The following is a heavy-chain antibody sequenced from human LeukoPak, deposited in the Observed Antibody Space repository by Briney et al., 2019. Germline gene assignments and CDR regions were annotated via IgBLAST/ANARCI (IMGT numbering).Heavy chain of an antibody. CDR3: ARDSDVPFDY. J-gene: IGHJ4*02. V-gene: IGHV3-48*04. CDR1: GFTFSNYV. Sequence: PGRSLRLSCAASGFTFSNYVMHWVRQAPGKGLEWVSYISNSGSTIYYADSVKGRFTISRDNAKNSLYLQMNSLRAEDTAVYYCARDSDVPFDYWGQGTLVTVSS. D-gene: IGHD3-16*01. CDR2: ISNSGSTI.